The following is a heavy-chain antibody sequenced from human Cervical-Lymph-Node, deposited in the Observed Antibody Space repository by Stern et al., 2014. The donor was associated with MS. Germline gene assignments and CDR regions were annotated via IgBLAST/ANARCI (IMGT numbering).Heavy chain of an antibody. Sequence: QVQLVESGPGLVKPSQTLSLTCTVSGGSISSSGYYWSWIRQPADKGLEWIGRIPDSGSTYYNPSLKSRVTISIDTAKNQFSLNLPPLTAADTAVYYCATTRWDLFTWNWFDPWGQGTLVTVSS. CDR1: GGSISSSGYY. CDR2: IPDSGST. CDR3: ATTRWDLFTWNWFDP. D-gene: IGHD1-26*01. J-gene: IGHJ5*02. V-gene: IGHV4-61*02.